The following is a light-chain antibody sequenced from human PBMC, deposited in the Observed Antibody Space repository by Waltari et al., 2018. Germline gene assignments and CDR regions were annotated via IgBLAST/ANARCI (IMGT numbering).Light chain of an antibody. CDR2: WAS. V-gene: IGKV4-1*01. J-gene: IGKJ1*01. Sequence: DIVMTQSPDSLAVSLGERATINCKSSQSVLYTSYKKNFLAWYRQKPGQPPKPLIYWASTRESGVPDRVSGSGSGTDFTLTISSLQSEDVAVYYCQQYYSSPWTFGQGNKVEIK. CDR1: QSVLYTSYKKNF. CDR3: QQYYSSPWT.